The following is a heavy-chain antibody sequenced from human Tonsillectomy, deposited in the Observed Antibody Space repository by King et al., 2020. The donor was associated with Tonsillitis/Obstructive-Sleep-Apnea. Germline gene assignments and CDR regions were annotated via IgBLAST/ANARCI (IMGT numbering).Heavy chain of an antibody. V-gene: IGHV1-18*01. CDR3: ARDSISHYYDSSGYYTFNY. J-gene: IGHJ4*02. Sequence: QLVQSGAEVKKPGASVKVSCKASGYTFTNYGISWVRQAPGQGLEWMAWISAHNGHTNYAQKLQGRVTMTTDTSTSTAYMELRSLRSDDTAVYYCARDSISHYYDSSGYYTFNYWGQGTLVTVSA. CDR1: GYTFTNYG. D-gene: IGHD3-22*01. CDR2: ISAHNGHT.